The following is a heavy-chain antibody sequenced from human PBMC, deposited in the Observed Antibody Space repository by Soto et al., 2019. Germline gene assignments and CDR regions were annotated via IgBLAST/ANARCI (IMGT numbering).Heavy chain of an antibody. CDR1: GFTFSSYW. D-gene: IGHD3-10*01. CDR3: ARDRGAGYYFDY. Sequence: PGGSLRLSCAASGFTFSSYWMSWVRQAPGKGLEWVANIKQDGSDKYYVDSVKGRFTISRDNAKNSLYLQMNSLRVEDTAVYYCARDRGAGYYFDYWGQGTLVTVSS. V-gene: IGHV3-7*01. J-gene: IGHJ4*02. CDR2: IKQDGSDK.